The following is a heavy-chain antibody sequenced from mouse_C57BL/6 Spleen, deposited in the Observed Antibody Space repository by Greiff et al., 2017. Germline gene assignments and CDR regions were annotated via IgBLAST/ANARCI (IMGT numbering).Heavy chain of an antibody. Sequence: QVQLQQPGAELVMPGASVKLSCKASGYTFTSYWMHWVKQRPGQGLEWIGEIDPSDSYTNYHQKFKGKSTLTVDKSSSTAYMQLSSLTSEDSAVYYWARTPPSTVVATDWYFDVWGTGTTVTVSS. J-gene: IGHJ1*03. CDR2: IDPSDSYT. D-gene: IGHD1-1*01. CDR1: GYTFTSYW. CDR3: ARTPPSTVVATDWYFDV. V-gene: IGHV1-69*01.